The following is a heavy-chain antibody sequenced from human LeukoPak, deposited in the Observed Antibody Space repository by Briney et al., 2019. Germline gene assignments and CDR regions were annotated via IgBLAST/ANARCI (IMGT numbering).Heavy chain of an antibody. CDR3: AREPRAAGDGYYFDY. CDR1: GGSISSGDYY. Sequence: SETLSLTCTVSGGSISSGDYYWSWIRQPPGKGLEWIGYIYYSGSTYYNPSLKSRVIISVDTSKNQFSLKLSSVTAADTAVYYCAREPRAAGDGYYFDYWGQGTLVTVSS. D-gene: IGHD6-13*01. V-gene: IGHV4-30-4*08. J-gene: IGHJ4*02. CDR2: IYYSGST.